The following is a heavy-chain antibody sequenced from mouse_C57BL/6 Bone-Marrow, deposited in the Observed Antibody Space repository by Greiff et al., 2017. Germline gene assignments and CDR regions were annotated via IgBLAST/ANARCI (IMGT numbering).Heavy chain of an antibody. D-gene: IGHD1-1*01. CDR1: GYTFTSYG. J-gene: IGHJ1*03. Sequence: VQVVESGAELARPGASVKLSCKASGYTFTSYGISWVKQRTGQGLEWIGEIYPRSGNTYYNEKFKGKATLTADKSSSTAYMELRSLTSEDSAVYFCAREEYYGSSYWYFDVWGTGTTVTVSS. V-gene: IGHV1-81*01. CDR2: IYPRSGNT. CDR3: AREEYYGSSYWYFDV.